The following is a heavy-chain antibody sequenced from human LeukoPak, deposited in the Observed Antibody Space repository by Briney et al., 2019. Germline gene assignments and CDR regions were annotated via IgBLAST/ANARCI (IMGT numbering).Heavy chain of an antibody. Sequence: PGGSLRLSCAVSGFTFSSYAINWVRQAPGKGLEWVSAISGSGGSTYYADSVKGRFTMSRDNSKNTLFVHMNSLRVEDTAVYYCAKDTEYYYDSSGYSNFDSWGQGTLVTVSS. V-gene: IGHV3-23*01. CDR1: GFTFSSYA. D-gene: IGHD3-22*01. J-gene: IGHJ4*02. CDR3: AKDTEYYYDSSGYSNFDS. CDR2: ISGSGGST.